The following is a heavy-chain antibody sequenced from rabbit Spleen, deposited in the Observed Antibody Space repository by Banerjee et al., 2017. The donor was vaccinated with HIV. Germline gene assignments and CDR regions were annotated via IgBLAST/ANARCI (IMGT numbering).Heavy chain of an antibody. CDR3: ARDGAGGSFFAL. CDR2: IDPVFGIT. CDR1: GFTHSSYY. Sequence: HLKESGGGLVQPGGSLKLSCKASGFTHSSYYMNWVRQAPGKGLEWIGYIDPVFGITYYANWVNGRFSISRENAQNTVFLQMTSLTAADTATYFCARDGAGGSFFALWGPGTLVTVS. V-gene: IGHV1S7*01. J-gene: IGHJ4*01. D-gene: IGHD8-1*01.